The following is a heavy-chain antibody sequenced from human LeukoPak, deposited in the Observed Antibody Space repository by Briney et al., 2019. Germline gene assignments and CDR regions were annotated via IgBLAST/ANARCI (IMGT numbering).Heavy chain of an antibody. D-gene: IGHD3-3*01. V-gene: IGHV3-66*02. CDR3: ASSTPFWSGNPLYY. CDR2: IYSGGST. CDR1: GFTVSSNY. Sequence: PGGSLRLSCAASGFTVSSNYMSWVRQAPGKGLEWVSVIYSGGSTYYADSVKGRFTISRDNSKNTLYLQMNSLRAEDTAVYYCASSTPFWSGNPLYYWGQGTLVTVSS. J-gene: IGHJ4*02.